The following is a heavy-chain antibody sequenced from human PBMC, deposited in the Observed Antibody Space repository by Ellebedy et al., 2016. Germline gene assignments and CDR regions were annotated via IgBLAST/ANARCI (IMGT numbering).Heavy chain of an antibody. CDR1: GGSISSYY. V-gene: IGHV4-59*08. J-gene: IGHJ4*02. D-gene: IGHD3-10*01. CDR2: IYYSGST. Sequence: SETLSLTXTVSGGSISSYYWSWIRQPPGKGLEWIGYIYYSGSTYYNPSLKSRVTISVDTSKNQFSLKLSSVTAADTAVYYCARGGLYGSGKFDYWGQGTLVTVSS. CDR3: ARGGLYGSGKFDY.